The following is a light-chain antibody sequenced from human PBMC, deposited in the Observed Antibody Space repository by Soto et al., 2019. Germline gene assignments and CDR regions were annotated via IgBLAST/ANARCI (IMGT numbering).Light chain of an antibody. CDR1: SSDVGGYNY. CDR3: SSYTSSSTLGYV. V-gene: IGLV2-14*01. CDR2: DVS. Sequence: QPARTQPASVSGSNGQAGTIFCTGTSSDVGGYNYVSWYQQHPGKAPKLMIYDVSNRPSGVSNRFSGSKSGNTASLTISGLQAEDEADYYCSSYTSSSTLGYVFGTGTKVTVL. J-gene: IGLJ1*01.